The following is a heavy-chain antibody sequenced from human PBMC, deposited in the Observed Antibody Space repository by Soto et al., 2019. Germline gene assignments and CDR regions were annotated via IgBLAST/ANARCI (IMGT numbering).Heavy chain of an antibody. CDR2: VWTSVNRT. J-gene: IGHJ4*02. Sequence: ASVKVSCKTSGYTFTDYLIHWVRQAPGQGLEWMGWVWTSVNRTHYAQKFKGRVTMTRDTSLATAYVNLGNLTSDDTAVYYCVREDGHGGKFDNWGQGTLVTVSS. V-gene: IGHV1-2*02. CDR1: GYTFTDYL. D-gene: IGHD3-16*01. CDR3: VREDGHGGKFDN.